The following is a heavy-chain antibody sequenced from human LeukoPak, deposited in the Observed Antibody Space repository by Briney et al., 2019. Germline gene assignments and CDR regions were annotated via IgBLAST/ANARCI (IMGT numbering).Heavy chain of an antibody. CDR1: GGSISSYY. Sequence: TSETLSLTCTVSGGSISSYYWSWIRQPPGKGLEWIGYIYYSGSTNYNPSLKSRVTISVDTSKNQFSLKLSSVTAADTAVYYCARGVGSTRLFTLDYWGQGTLVTVSS. CDR2: IYYSGST. V-gene: IGHV4-59*01. D-gene: IGHD2-2*01. J-gene: IGHJ4*02. CDR3: ARGVGSTRLFTLDY.